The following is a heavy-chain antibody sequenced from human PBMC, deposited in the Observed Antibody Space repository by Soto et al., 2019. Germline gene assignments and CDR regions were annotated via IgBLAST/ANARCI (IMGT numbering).Heavy chain of an antibody. V-gene: IGHV3-7*01. Sequence: SGGSLRLSCAASRFTFSSYWMSWVRQAPGKGLEWVANIKQDGSEKYYVDSVKGRFTISRDNAKNSLYLQMNSLRAEDTAVYYCARDRPDYYDFWSGPTPPYYYMDVWGKGTTVTVSS. CDR2: IKQDGSEK. CDR3: ARDRPDYYDFWSGPTPPYYYMDV. CDR1: RFTFSSYW. D-gene: IGHD3-3*01. J-gene: IGHJ6*03.